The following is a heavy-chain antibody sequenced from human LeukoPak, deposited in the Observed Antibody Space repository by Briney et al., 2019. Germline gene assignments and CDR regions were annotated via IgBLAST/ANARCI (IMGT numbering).Heavy chain of an antibody. CDR1: GGSISFQY. CDR2: IYNSVST. Sequence: SETLSLTCTVSGGSISFQYWNWIRQPPGKGLEWIGYIYNSVSTNYNPSLKSRVTISVDTSKNQFSLKLSSVTAADTAVYYCASQTSILRYFDWLLYAGFDPWGQGTLVTVSS. CDR3: ASQTSILRYFDWLLYAGFDP. D-gene: IGHD3-9*01. V-gene: IGHV4-4*08. J-gene: IGHJ5*02.